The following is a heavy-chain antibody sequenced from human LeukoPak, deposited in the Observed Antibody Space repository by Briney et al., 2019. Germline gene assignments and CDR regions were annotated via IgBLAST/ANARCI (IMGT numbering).Heavy chain of an antibody. Sequence: PGGSLRLSCAASGFTFSSYSMNLVRQAPGKGLEWVSYISSSSSTIYYADSVKGRFTISRDNAKNSLYLQMNSLRAEDTAVYYCARDGGVYFDYWGQGTLVTVSS. CDR3: ARDGGVYFDY. CDR2: ISSSSSTI. D-gene: IGHD3-16*01. J-gene: IGHJ4*02. V-gene: IGHV3-48*01. CDR1: GFTFSSYS.